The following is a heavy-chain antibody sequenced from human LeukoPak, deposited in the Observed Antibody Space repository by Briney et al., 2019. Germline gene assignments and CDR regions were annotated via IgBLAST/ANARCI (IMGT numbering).Heavy chain of an antibody. CDR3: ARQHSSSWSDWLDP. CDR2: IYYSGST. D-gene: IGHD6-13*01. V-gene: IGHV4-39*01. Sequence: SETLSLTCTVSGGSISSSSYYWDWIRQPPGKGLEWIGSIYYSGSTYYNPSLKSRVTISVDTSKNQFSLKLSSVTAADTAVYYCARQHSSSWSDWLDPWGQGTLVTVSS. CDR1: GGSISSSSYY. J-gene: IGHJ5*02.